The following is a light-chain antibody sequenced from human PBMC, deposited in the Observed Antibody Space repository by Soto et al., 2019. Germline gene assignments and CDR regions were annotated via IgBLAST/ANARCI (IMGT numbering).Light chain of an antibody. J-gene: IGLJ2*01. CDR3: SSYTTSSTVV. CDR2: EVS. CDR1: SGDVGAYNS. Sequence: QSALTQPASVSGSPGQSITISCTGTSGDVGAYNSVSWYQQSPGKAPKLMIYEVSFRPSGVSHRFSGSKTGNTASLTISGLQPEDEADYYCSSYTTSSTVVFGGGTKLTVL. V-gene: IGLV2-14*01.